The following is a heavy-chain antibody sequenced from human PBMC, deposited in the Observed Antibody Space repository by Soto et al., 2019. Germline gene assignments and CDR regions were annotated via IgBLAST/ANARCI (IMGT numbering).Heavy chain of an antibody. CDR1: GLTFSNYG. CDR3: EGRDDPFHV. Sequence: QVQLVESGGGVVQPERSLRLSCVATGLTFSNYGIHWVRQAPGRGLEWVAVIWHDGSQKYSADSVRGRFTISRDNSKNTVDLQMNSLSAEDTAVYYCEGRDDPFHVWGQGTMVTVSS. V-gene: IGHV3-33*01. CDR2: IWHDGSQK. J-gene: IGHJ3*01.